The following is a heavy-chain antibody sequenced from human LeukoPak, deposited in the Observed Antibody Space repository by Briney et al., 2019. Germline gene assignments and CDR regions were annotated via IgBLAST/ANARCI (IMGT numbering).Heavy chain of an antibody. CDR3: ASGYSSSWYGTRFDY. V-gene: IGHV1-18*01. CDR1: GYTFTSYG. J-gene: IGHJ4*02. D-gene: IGHD6-13*01. Sequence: GSLKVSCKASGYTFTSYGISGVRPAPGERLGRVGWISAYNGNTNYAQKLQGRVTMTTDTSTSTAYMELRSLRSDDTAVYYCASGYSSSWYGTRFDYWGQGTLVTVSS. CDR2: ISAYNGNT.